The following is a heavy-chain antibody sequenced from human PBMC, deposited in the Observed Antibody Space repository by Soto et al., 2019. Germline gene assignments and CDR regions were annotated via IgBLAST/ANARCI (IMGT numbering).Heavy chain of an antibody. CDR2: IWYDGRNK. D-gene: IGHD5-18*01. J-gene: IGHJ4*02. Sequence: QVQLVESGGGGAQPGKSLRLSCAASGFTFSTYGIHWVRQPPGRGLEWVAVIWYDGRNKYNGDSLKGRFTISRDNSQNTLYLQINNLRAEDTAVYYCGRDGALGDTAVVDSWGQGTLVTVSS. CDR3: GRDGALGDTAVVDS. CDR1: GFTFSTYG. V-gene: IGHV3-33*01.